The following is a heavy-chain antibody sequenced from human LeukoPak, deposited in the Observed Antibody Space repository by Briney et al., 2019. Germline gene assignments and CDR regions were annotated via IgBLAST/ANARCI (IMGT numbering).Heavy chain of an antibody. CDR1: GGSISSADYY. V-gene: IGHV4-30-4*01. J-gene: IGHJ4*02. CDR2: IYYSGST. CDR3: ARDRKGLCDF. Sequence: SETLSLTCTVSGGSISSADYYWSWIRQPPGKGLEWIGYIYYSGSTSYNPSLKNRFTISVDTSKNQFSLKLTSVAAADTAVYYCARDRKGLCDFWGQGTLVTVSS.